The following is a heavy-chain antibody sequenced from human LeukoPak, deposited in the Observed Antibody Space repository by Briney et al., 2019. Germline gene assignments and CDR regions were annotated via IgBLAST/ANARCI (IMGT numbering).Heavy chain of an antibody. V-gene: IGHV3-11*01. D-gene: IGHD6-19*01. J-gene: IGHJ4*02. CDR1: GFTFNDYY. Sequence: GGSLRLSCAASGFTFNDYYMSWIRQAPGKGLEWVSYISSSGSTIYYADSVEGRFTISRDNANTSLYLQMNSLRAEDTAVYYCARDLIALAGPWDLFDYWGQGTRVTVSS. CDR3: ARDLIALAGPWDLFDY. CDR2: ISSSGSTI.